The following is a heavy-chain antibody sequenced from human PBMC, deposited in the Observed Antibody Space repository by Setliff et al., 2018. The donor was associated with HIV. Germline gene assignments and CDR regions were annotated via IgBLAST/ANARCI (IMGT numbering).Heavy chain of an antibody. Sequence: GGSLRLSCAASGFTFSSYAMSWIRQAPGKGLEWVSYISSSSTYTNYLDSVKGRFTISRDNAKNSLYLQMNSLRAEDTAVYYCARVNSGGYNYKSFFDYWGQGTLVTVSS. CDR1: GFTFSSYA. CDR3: ARVNSGGYNYKSFFDY. V-gene: IGHV3-11*05. J-gene: IGHJ4*02. CDR2: ISSSSTYT. D-gene: IGHD5-12*01.